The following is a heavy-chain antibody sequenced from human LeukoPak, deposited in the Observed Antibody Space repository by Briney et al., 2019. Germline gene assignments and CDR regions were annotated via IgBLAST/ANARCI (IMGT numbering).Heavy chain of an antibody. Sequence: GGSLRLSCAASGFTFSDYYMSWIRQAPGKGLEWVSYISSSGSTIYYADSVKGRFTISRDNAKNSLYLQMNSLRAEDTAVYYCARAHYDPFYYYYGMDVWGQGTTVTVSS. V-gene: IGHV3-11*01. D-gene: IGHD3-22*01. CDR1: GFTFSDYY. J-gene: IGHJ6*02. CDR3: ARAHYDPFYYYYGMDV. CDR2: ISSSGSTI.